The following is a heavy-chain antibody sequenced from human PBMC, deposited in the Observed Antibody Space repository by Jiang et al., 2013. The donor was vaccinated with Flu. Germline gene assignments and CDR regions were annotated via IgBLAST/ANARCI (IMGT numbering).Heavy chain of an antibody. CDR2: ISAYNGNT. V-gene: IGHV1-18*01. J-gene: IGHJ3*02. Sequence: EWMGWISAYNGNTNYAQKLQGRVTMTTDTSTSTAYMELRSLRSDDTAVYYCARHGMDSSGANDAFDIWGQGTMVTVSS. CDR3: ARHGMDSSGANDAFDI. D-gene: IGHD3-22*01.